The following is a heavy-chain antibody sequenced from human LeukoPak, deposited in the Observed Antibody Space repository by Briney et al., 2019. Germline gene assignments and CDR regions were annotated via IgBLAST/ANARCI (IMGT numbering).Heavy chain of an antibody. D-gene: IGHD1-14*01. CDR1: GGSFSGYF. CDR2: INHSGST. CDR3: ARLGGNFDY. Sequence: SETLSLTCAVYGGSFSGYFWSWIRQPPGKGLEWIGEINHSGSTSYNPSLKSRVTIPVDTSKNQFSLKLSSVTAADTAVYYCARLGGNFDYWGQGTLVTVSS. J-gene: IGHJ4*02. V-gene: IGHV4-34*01.